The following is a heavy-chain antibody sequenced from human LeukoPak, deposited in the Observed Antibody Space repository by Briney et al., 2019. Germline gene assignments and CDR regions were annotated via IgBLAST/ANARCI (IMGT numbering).Heavy chain of an antibody. D-gene: IGHD3-16*01. V-gene: IGHV3-23*01. CDR3: AKDRSGGGVDWFDP. Sequence: PGGSLRLSCAASGFTFSSYSMNWVRQAPGKGLEWVSAISGNSGSTYYADSVKGRFTISRDNSKNTLYLQMNSLRAEDTAVYYCAKDRSGGGVDWFDPWGQGTLVTVSS. CDR2: ISGNSGST. CDR1: GFTFSSYS. J-gene: IGHJ5*02.